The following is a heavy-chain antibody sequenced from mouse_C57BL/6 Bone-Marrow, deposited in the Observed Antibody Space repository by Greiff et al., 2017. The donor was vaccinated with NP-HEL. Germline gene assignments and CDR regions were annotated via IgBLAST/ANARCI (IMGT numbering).Heavy chain of an antibody. CDR2: IDPENGDT. Sequence: EVQLQQSGAELVRPGASVKLSCTASGFNIKDDYMHWVKQRPEQGLEWIGWIDPENGDTEYASKFQGKATITADTSSNTAYLQLSSLTSEDTAVYYCTPWGSSDYWGQGTTLTVSS. CDR3: TPWGSSDY. CDR1: GFNIKDDY. D-gene: IGHD1-1*01. V-gene: IGHV14-4*01. J-gene: IGHJ2*01.